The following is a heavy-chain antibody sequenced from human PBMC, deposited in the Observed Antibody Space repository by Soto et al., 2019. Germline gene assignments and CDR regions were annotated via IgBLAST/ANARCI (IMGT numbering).Heavy chain of an antibody. CDR1: VLSLTQSA. Sequence: GSLRLSCVVSVLSLTQSAIAWVRQAPGKGLECISTIDVLNGAWYSDSVRGRLAISRDVSRNTVYLQMGSLRVEDTAIYFCSDWRAGGPVNLDHWGPGTVVTVSS. D-gene: IGHD2-15*01. CDR3: SDWRAGGPVNLDH. CDR2: IDVLNGA. V-gene: IGHV3-23*05. J-gene: IGHJ4*02.